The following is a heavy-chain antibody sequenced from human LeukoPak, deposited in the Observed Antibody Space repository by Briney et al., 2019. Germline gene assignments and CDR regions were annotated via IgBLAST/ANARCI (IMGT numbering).Heavy chain of an antibody. CDR1: GFTFSSYA. V-gene: IGHV3-30-3*01. CDR3: ARDLKNYYYYYGMDV. Sequence: GGSPRLSCAASGFTFSSYAMHWVRQAPGKGLEWVAVISYDGSNKYYADSVKGRFTISRDNSKNTLYLQMNSLRAEDTAVYYCARDLKNYYYYYGMDVWGQGTTVTVSS. J-gene: IGHJ6*02. CDR2: ISYDGSNK.